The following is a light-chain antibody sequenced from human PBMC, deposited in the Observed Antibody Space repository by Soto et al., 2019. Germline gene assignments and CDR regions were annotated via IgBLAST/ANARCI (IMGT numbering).Light chain of an antibody. CDR2: AAS. CDR3: QQVNSYPIT. CDR1: QDITSF. J-gene: IGKJ5*01. Sequence: DIQLTQSPSFLSASVGDRVTITCRASQDITSFLAWYQQEPGKAPKLLIYAASTLQSGVPSRFSGSGSGTEFTLTISSLLPEDFATYYCQQVNSYPITFGQGTRLEIK. V-gene: IGKV1-9*01.